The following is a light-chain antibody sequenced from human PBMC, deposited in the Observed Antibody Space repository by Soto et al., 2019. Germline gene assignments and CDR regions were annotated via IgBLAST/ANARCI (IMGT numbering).Light chain of an antibody. CDR2: AAS. CDR1: QSISSY. J-gene: IGKJ2*01. CDR3: QQSDT. V-gene: IGKV1-39*01. Sequence: DIPVTQSPSSLSASVGDRVTITCRASQSISSYLNWYQQKPGKAPKLLIYAASSLQSGVPSRFSGSGSGTDFTLTISSLQPEDFATYYCQQSDTFGQGTKLEIK.